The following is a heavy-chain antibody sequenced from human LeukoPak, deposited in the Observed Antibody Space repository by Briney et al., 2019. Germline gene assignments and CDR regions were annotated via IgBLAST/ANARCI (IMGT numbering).Heavy chain of an antibody. CDR1: GYTFTSYY. D-gene: IGHD3-22*01. CDR3: ASSPPTYYYDSSGYSPRASRFDY. J-gene: IGHJ4*02. CDR2: IIPIFGTA. V-gene: IGHV1-69*13. Sequence: SVKVSCKASGYTFTSYYMHWVRQAPGQGLEWMGGIIPIFGTANYAQKFQGRVTITADESTSTAYMELSSLRSEDTAVYYCASSPPTYYYDSSGYSPRASRFDYWGQGTLVTVSS.